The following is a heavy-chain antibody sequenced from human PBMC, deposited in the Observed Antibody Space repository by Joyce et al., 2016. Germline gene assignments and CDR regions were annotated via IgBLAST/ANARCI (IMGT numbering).Heavy chain of an antibody. D-gene: IGHD5-18*01. CDR3: ARDHNYGLDF. V-gene: IGHV3-48*02. CDR1: GFTFSSDS. Sequence: EVQLVDSGGGLVQPGGSLGLSCVASGFTFSSDSFNWVRQAPGKGLEWISYIRTGSGDIYYADSVKGRFSISRDNAENSLYLQMNSLRDEDTAVYYCARDHNYGLDFWGQGTLVTVSS. CDR2: IRTGSGDI. J-gene: IGHJ4*02.